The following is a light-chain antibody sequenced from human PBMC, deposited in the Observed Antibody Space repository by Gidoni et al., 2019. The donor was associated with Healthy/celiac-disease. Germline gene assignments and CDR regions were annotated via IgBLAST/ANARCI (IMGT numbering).Light chain of an antibody. CDR2: GAS. V-gene: IGKV3-15*01. CDR1: QSVSSN. J-gene: IGKJ2*01. CDR3: QQYNNWPYT. Sequence: ELVMTQSPATLSVSPGERATPSCRASQSVSSNLAWYQQKPGQAPRLLIYGASTRATGIPARFSGSGSVTEFTLTISSLQSEDFAVYYCQQYNNWPYTFGQGTKLEIK.